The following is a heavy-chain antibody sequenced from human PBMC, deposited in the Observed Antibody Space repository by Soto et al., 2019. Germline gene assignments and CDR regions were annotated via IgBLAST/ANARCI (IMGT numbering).Heavy chain of an antibody. CDR1: GGSISSSSYY. D-gene: IGHD6-6*01. J-gene: IGHJ6*02. CDR2: IYYSGST. V-gene: IGHV4-39*01. CDR3: ARHLEYSSSWGKYCMDV. Sequence: SETLSLTCTVSGGSISSSSYYWGWIRQPPGKGLEWIGSIYYSGSTYYNPSLKSRVTISVDTSKNQFSLMLSSVTAADTAVYYCARHLEYSSSWGKYCMDVWGQGTTVTFSS.